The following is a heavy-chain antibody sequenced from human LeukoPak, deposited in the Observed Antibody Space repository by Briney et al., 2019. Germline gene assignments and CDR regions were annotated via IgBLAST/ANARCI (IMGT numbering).Heavy chain of an antibody. CDR3: AKDPDYEAFDI. CDR1: GFTFTNYG. Sequence: GGSLRLSCAASGFTFTNYGMHGVRQAPGKGLEWVAVISYDGSNKYYADSVKGRFTISRDNSKNTLYLQMNSLRAEDTAVYYCAKDPDYEAFDIWGQGTMVTVSS. D-gene: IGHD4-17*01. J-gene: IGHJ3*02. V-gene: IGHV3-30*18. CDR2: ISYDGSNK.